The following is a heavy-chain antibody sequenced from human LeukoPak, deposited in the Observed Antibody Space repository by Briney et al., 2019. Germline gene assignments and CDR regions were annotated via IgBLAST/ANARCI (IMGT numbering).Heavy chain of an antibody. Sequence: PGGSLRLSCVASGFTFSTYWMTWVRQAPGKGLEWVAYMKEDGSEIYYLDSVKGRFTISRDNAKKSPYLQMSSLIAEDTAVYYCARGVYYFDSWGQGTLVTVSS. CDR3: ARGVYYFDS. CDR1: GFTFSTYW. D-gene: IGHD5/OR15-5a*01. J-gene: IGHJ4*02. CDR2: MKEDGSEI. V-gene: IGHV3-7*04.